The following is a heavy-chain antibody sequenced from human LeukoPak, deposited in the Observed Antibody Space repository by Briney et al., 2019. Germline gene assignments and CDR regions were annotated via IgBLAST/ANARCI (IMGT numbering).Heavy chain of an antibody. J-gene: IGHJ6*03. V-gene: IGHV1-18*04. CDR2: ISAYNGNT. Sequence: ASVKVSCKASGYSFTAYFIHWVRQAPGQGLEWMGWISAYNGNTNYAQKLQGRVTMTTDTSTSTAYMELRSLRSDDTAVYYCARAGRYCTNGVCFYNYYYYYMDVWGKGTTVTVSS. D-gene: IGHD2-8*01. CDR3: ARAGRYCTNGVCFYNYYYYYMDV. CDR1: GYSFTAYF.